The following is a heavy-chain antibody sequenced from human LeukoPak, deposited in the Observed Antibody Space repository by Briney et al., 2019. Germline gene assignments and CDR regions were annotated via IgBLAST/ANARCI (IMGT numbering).Heavy chain of an antibody. J-gene: IGHJ6*02. V-gene: IGHV4-59*08. CDR1: GGSISSYY. D-gene: IGHD7-27*01. CDR3: ARRCGHWGFDGDYYYGMDV. Sequence: SETLSLTCTVSGGSISSYYWSWIRQPPGKGLEWIGYIYYSGSTNYNPSLKSRVTISVDTSKNQFSLKLSSVTAADTGVYYCARRCGHWGFDGDYYYGMDVWGQGTKVTVSS. CDR2: IYYSGST.